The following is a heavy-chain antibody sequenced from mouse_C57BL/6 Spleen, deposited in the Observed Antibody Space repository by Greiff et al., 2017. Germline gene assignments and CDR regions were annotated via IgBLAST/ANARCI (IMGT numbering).Heavy chain of an antibody. CDR3: ARALYGSSPSYRYFDV. CDR1: GYTFTSYW. D-gene: IGHD1-1*01. CDR2: IDPSDSYT. Sequence: QVQLQQPGAELVMPGASVKLSCKASGYTFTSYWMHWVKQRPGQGLEWIGEIDPSDSYTNYNQKFKGKSTLTVDKSSSTAYMQLSSLTSEDSAVYYCARALYGSSPSYRYFDVWGTGTTVTVSS. J-gene: IGHJ1*03. V-gene: IGHV1-69*01.